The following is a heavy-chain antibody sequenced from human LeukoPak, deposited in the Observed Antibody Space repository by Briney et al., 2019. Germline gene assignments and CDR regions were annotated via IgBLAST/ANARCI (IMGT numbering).Heavy chain of an antibody. CDR2: IYTSGTT. V-gene: IGHV4-4*07. CDR3: ARDRGRGVRGVNRFDP. CDR1: GGSISSYY. D-gene: IGHD3-10*01. Sequence: SETLSLTCTVSGGSISSYYWSWIRQPAGKGLEWIGRIYTSGTTHYNPSLKSRVTMSVDTSKNQFSLKLSSVTAADTAVYYCARDRGRGVRGVNRFDPWGQGTLVTVSS. J-gene: IGHJ5*02.